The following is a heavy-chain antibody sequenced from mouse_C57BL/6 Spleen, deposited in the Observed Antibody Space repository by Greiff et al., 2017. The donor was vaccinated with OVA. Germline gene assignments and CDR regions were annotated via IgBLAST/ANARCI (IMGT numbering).Heavy chain of an antibody. V-gene: IGHV6-6*01. CDR1: GFTFSDAW. CDR3: TRRGLRREGLDY. CDR2: IRNKANNHAT. D-gene: IGHD2-4*01. J-gene: IGHJ2*01. Sequence: EVKLMESGGGLVQPGGSMKLSCAASGFTFSDAWMDWVRQSPEKGLEWVAEIRNKANNHATYYAESVKGRFTISRDDSKSSVYLQMNSLRAEDTGIYYCTRRGLRREGLDYWGQGTTLTVSS.